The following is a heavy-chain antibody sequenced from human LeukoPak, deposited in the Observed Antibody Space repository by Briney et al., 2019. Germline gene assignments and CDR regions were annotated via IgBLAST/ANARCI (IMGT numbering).Heavy chain of an antibody. D-gene: IGHD6-19*01. J-gene: IGHJ4*02. CDR2: ISGSGGNT. V-gene: IGHV3-23*01. CDR1: GFTFSSYA. CDR3: AKDPSSGWPYFDY. Sequence: GGSLRLSCAASGFTFSSYAMSWVRQAPGKGLEWVSAISGSGGNTYYADSVKGRFTISRDNSKNSLYLQMNSLRAEDTAAYYCAKDPSSGWPYFDYWGRGTLVTVSS.